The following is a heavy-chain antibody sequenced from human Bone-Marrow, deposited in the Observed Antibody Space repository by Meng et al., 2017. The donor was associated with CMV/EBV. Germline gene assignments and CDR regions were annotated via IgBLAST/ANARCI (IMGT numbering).Heavy chain of an antibody. D-gene: IGHD3-3*01. J-gene: IGHJ6*02. CDR1: GYTFTSYG. CDR3: SRVPGYDFWSGYRGMDV. Sequence: ASVKVSCKASGYTFTSYGISRVRQAPGQGLEWMGWISAYNGNTNYAQKLQGRVTMTTDTSTSTDYMELRSLRSDDTAVYYCSRVPGYDFWSGYRGMDVWGQGNTVNVSS. CDR2: ISAYNGNT. V-gene: IGHV1-18*01.